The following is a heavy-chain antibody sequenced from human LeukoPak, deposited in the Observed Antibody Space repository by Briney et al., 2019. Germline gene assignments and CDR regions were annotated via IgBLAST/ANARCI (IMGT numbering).Heavy chain of an antibody. CDR1: GYTFTSYD. CDR2: MNPNSGNT. D-gene: IGHD2-2*02. J-gene: IGHJ6*02. CDR3: ERALVICSSTSCYTLYYYYGMDV. V-gene: IGHV1-8*01. Sequence: ASVKVSCKASGYTFTSYDINWVRQATGQGLEWMGWMNPNSGNTGYAQKFQGRVTMTRNTSISTAYMELSSLRSEDTAVYYCERALVICSSTSCYTLYYYYGMDVWGQGTTVTVSS.